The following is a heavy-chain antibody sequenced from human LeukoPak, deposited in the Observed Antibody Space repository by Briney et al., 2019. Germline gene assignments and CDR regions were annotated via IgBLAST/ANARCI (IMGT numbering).Heavy chain of an antibody. D-gene: IGHD1-26*01. V-gene: IGHV3-30*18. CDR3: AKEGGKTSYYYYYYGMDV. CDR2: ISYDGSNK. Sequence: GRSLRLSCAASGFTFSSYGMHWVRQAPGKGLEWVAVISYDGSNKYYADSVKGRFTISRDNSKNTLYLQMNSLRAEGTAVYYCAKEGGKTSYYYYYYGMDVWGQGTTVTVSS. J-gene: IGHJ6*02. CDR1: GFTFSSYG.